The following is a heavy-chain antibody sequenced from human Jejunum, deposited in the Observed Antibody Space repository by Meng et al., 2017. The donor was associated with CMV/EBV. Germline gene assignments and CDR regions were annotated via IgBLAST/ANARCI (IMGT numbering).Heavy chain of an antibody. CDR1: VFTFSDYT. CDR2: ISSSDTYI. V-gene: IGHV3-21*01. J-gene: IGHJ5*02. CDR3: AREGYQRWFDP. D-gene: IGHD6-13*01. Sequence: LSSAASVFTFSDYTMNWVRLAPGKGLEWVSSISSSDTYIYYADSVKGRFTISRDNAKNSLYLQMNSLRADDTAVYYCAREGYQRWFDPWGQGTLVTVSS.